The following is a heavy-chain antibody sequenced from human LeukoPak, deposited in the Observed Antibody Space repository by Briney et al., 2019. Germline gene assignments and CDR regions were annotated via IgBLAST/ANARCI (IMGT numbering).Heavy chain of an antibody. J-gene: IGHJ4*02. Sequence: HGESLKISCKGSGYSFTSYWIGWVRQMPGKGLEWIGIIYPGDSDTRYSPSFQGQVTISADKSISTAYLQWSSLKASDTDMYYCAREGIVGATSFDYWGQGTLVTVSS. CDR2: IYPGDSDT. V-gene: IGHV5-51*01. D-gene: IGHD1-26*01. CDR1: GYSFTSYW. CDR3: AREGIVGATSFDY.